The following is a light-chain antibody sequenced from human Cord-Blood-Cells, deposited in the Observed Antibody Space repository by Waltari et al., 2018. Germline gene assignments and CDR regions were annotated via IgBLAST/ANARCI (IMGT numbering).Light chain of an antibody. V-gene: IGLV3-19*01. Sequence: SSELTQDPAVSVVLGLKVRITCQGDSLRRYYASWYQQKPGQAPVRVIYGKNNRPSGIPDRFSGSSSGNTASLTITGAQAEDEADYYCNSRDSSGNHLVVFGGGTKLTVL. CDR1: SLRRYY. CDR2: GKN. CDR3: NSRDSSGNHLVV. J-gene: IGLJ2*01.